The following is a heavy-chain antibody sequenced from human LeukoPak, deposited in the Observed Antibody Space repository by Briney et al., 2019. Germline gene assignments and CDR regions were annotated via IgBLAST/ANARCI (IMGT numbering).Heavy chain of an antibody. J-gene: IGHJ4*02. Sequence: GGSLRLSCAASVFTFSDYYMAWIRQAPGKGLEWLSHISSSGATTYNPDSVKGRFTISRDNTKNSVYLQMNSLGVEDTAVYYCARYSRGPSGSYWGQGTLVTVSS. CDR2: ISSSGATT. CDR3: ARYSRGPSGSY. V-gene: IGHV3-11*01. D-gene: IGHD3-10*01. CDR1: VFTFSDYY.